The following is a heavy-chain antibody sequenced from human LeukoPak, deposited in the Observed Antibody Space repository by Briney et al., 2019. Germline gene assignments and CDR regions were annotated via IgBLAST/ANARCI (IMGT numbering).Heavy chain of an antibody. V-gene: IGHV3-23*01. D-gene: IGHD3-22*01. CDR2: ITPNADRT. J-gene: IGHJ1*01. Sequence: GGSLRLSCAASGFTFGSYGMSWVRQAPGKGREWVSFITPNADRTSYADSVEGRFTISRDNPRYTLYMQMNSLRDEDTAVYYCAIMHGYYDGSGYWVQWGQGTLVTVSS. CDR3: AIMHGYYDGSGYWVQ. CDR1: GFTFGSYG.